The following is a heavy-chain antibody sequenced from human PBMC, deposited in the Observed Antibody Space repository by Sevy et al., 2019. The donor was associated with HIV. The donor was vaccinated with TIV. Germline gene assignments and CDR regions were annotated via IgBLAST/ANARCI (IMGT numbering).Heavy chain of an antibody. V-gene: IGHV1-8*02. CDR2: MSPKSGNT. CDR3: ARGPMEQLVDP. D-gene: IGHD6-13*01. CDR1: GYTFTSYD. Sequence: ASVKVSCKSSGYTFTSYDIHWVRQAPGQGLEWMGWMSPKSGNTGYAQKFQGRVTMTRDTSISTAYMELSSLRSEDTAVYYCARGPMEQLVDPWGQGTLVTVSS. J-gene: IGHJ5*02.